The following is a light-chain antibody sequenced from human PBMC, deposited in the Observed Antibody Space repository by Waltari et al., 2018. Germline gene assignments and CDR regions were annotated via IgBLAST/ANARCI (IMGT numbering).Light chain of an antibody. CDR3: QQYNNWPLT. Sequence: DVQMTQSPSTLSASVGDRVTITCRASEDINTWLAWYQQKPGKAPKPLISDAASLKSGVPSRFSGSGSGTDFTLTISSLQSEDFAVYYCQQYNNWPLTFGGGTKVEIK. V-gene: IGKV1-5*01. CDR2: DAA. CDR1: EDINTW. J-gene: IGKJ4*01.